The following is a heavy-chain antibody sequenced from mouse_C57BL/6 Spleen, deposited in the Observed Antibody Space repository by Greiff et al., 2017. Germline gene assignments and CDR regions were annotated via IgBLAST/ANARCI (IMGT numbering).Heavy chain of an antibody. CDR3: ARCRYDYFDY. CDR1: GYAFTNYL. CDR2: INPGSGGT. J-gene: IGHJ2*01. D-gene: IGHD1-1*01. V-gene: IGHV1-54*01. Sequence: VQLQQSGAELVRPGTSVKVSCKASGYAFTNYLIEWVKQRPGQGLEWIGVINPGSGGTNYNEKFKGKATLTADKSSSTAYMQLSSLTSEDSAVYFCARCRYDYFDYWGQGTTLTVSS.